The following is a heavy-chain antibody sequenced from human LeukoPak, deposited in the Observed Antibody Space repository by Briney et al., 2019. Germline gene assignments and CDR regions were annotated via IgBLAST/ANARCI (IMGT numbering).Heavy chain of an antibody. D-gene: IGHD3-22*01. CDR3: ARESTDYYDSSGYYYGPVY. CDR1: GGTFSSYA. CDR2: IIPIFGTA. J-gene: IGHJ4*02. V-gene: IGHV1-69*13. Sequence: SVKVSCKASGGTFSSYAISWARQAPGQGLEWMGGIIPIFGTANYAQKFQGRVTITADESTSTAYMELSNLRSEDTAVYYCARESTDYYDSSGYYYGPVYWGQGTLVTVSS.